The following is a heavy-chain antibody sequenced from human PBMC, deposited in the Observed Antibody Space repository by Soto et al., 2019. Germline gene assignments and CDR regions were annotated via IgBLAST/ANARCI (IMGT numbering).Heavy chain of an antibody. V-gene: IGHV1-3*01. Sequence: QVQLVQSGAEVKKPGASVKVSCKASGYTFTSYAMHWVRQAPGQRLEWMGWINAGNGNTKYSQKFQGRVTITRDTSASTAYMELSSLRSEDTAIFFCASVSGFFRPWDSWGQGTLVTVSS. D-gene: IGHD3-3*01. CDR1: GYTFTSYA. J-gene: IGHJ4*02. CDR3: ASVSGFFRPWDS. CDR2: INAGNGNT.